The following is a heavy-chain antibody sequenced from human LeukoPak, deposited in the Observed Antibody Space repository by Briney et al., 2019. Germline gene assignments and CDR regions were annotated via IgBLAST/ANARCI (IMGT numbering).Heavy chain of an antibody. CDR1: ALTLHTNS. CDR2: TTSSSSTI. V-gene: IGHV3-48*01. D-gene: IGHD6-19*01. Sequence: GRSMRPSSLVSALTLHTNSMSWVRQAPGKTLEWVSYTTSSSSTIYYADSVKGRFTISRDNAKNSLYLQMNSLRAEDTAVYYCARGRQWLRTDMDVWGKGTTVTVYS. J-gene: IGHJ6*03. CDR3: ARGRQWLRTDMDV.